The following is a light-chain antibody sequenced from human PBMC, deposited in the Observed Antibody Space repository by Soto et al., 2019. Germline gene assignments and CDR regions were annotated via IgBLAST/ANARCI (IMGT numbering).Light chain of an antibody. V-gene: IGKV1-39*01. Sequence: DIHLTQSPSSLSAAVGDRVTITCRASQAILTYLNWFQQKAGKAPEVLIYGASSLRSGVPSRFTGSGSETDFTLTITSLQPQDAGTYFCQQTFSPAVTFGGRPKVDI. J-gene: IGKJ4*01. CDR1: QAILTY. CDR3: QQTFSPAVT. CDR2: GAS.